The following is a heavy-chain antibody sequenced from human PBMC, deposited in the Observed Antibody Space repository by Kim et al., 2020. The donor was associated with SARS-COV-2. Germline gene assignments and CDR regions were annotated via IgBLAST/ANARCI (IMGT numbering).Heavy chain of an antibody. CDR3: ARDQVAARDIYWYFDL. D-gene: IGHD6-6*01. J-gene: IGHJ2*01. V-gene: IGHV3-30*04. CDR2: ISYDGSNK. Sequence: GGSLRLSCAASGFTFSSYAMHWVRQAPGKGLEWVAVISYDGSNKYYADSVKGRFTISRDNSKNTLYLQMNSLRAEDTAVYYCARDQVAARDIYWYFDLWGRGTLVTVSS. CDR1: GFTFSSYA.